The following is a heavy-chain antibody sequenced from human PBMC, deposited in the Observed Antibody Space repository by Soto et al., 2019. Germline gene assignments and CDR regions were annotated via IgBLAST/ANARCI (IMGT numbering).Heavy chain of an antibody. CDR1: GGSVSSGSYY. V-gene: IGHV4-61*01. D-gene: IGHD3-22*01. J-gene: IGHJ4*02. CDR2: IYYSGST. CDR3: ASLDYYDSSGYKTSPLFDY. Sequence: SETLSLTCTVSGGSVSSGSYYWSWIRQPPGKGLEWIVYIYYSGSTNYNPSLKSRVTISVDTSKNQFSLKLSSVTAADTAVYYCASLDYYDSSGYKTSPLFDYWGQGTLVTVSS.